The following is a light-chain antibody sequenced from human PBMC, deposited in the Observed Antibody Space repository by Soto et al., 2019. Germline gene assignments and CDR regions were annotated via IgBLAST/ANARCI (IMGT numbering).Light chain of an antibody. J-gene: IGKJ3*01. V-gene: IGKV1-9*01. CDR3: QHFYGSPFT. CDR1: QGISTS. Sequence: DIQLTQSPSFLSASVGDRVTITCRASQGISTSLAWYQQKPGKAPKLLIYAASSLQSGVPSRFSGSGSGTEFILTVSSLQPEDFATYYCQHFYGSPFTFGPGTKVDIK. CDR2: AAS.